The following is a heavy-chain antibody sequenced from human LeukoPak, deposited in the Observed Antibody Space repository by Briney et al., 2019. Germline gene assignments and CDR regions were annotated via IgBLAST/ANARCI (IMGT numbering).Heavy chain of an antibody. CDR1: GGTFSSYA. V-gene: IGHV1-69*06. J-gene: IGHJ4*02. CDR2: IIPIFGTA. D-gene: IGHD1-1*01. Sequence: GASVKVSCKASGGTFSSYAISWVRQAPGQGLEWMGGIIPIFGTAIYAQKFQGRVTMTEDTSTDTAYMELSSLRSEDTAVYYCATDHLQLERWGQGTLVTVSS. CDR3: ATDHLQLER.